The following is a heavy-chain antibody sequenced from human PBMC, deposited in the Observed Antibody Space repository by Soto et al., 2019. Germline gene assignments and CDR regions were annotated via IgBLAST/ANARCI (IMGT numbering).Heavy chain of an antibody. CDR2: ISGSGDAT. D-gene: IGHD3-22*01. J-gene: IGHJ4*02. Sequence: VQLLESGGGLVQPGGSLRLSCAASGFTFSSFAMTWVRQAPVKGLEWVSAISGSGDATYHADSVKGRFTISRDNSKNTLYLQMNSLSAEDTAIYYCAMGHYYDSSGYYYWGQGTLVTVSS. V-gene: IGHV3-23*01. CDR3: AMGHYYDSSGYYY. CDR1: GFTFSSFA.